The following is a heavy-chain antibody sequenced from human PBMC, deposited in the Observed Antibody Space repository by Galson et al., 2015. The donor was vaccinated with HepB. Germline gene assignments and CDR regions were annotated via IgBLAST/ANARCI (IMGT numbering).Heavy chain of an antibody. Sequence: SLRLSCAASGFTFSSYAMSWVRQAPGKGLEWVSAISGSGGSTYYADSVKGRFTISRDNSKITLYLQMNSLRAEDTAVYYCAKGLYSSGWIFDYWGQGTLVTVSS. CDR3: AKGLYSSGWIFDY. J-gene: IGHJ4*02. V-gene: IGHV3-23*01. CDR2: ISGSGGST. D-gene: IGHD6-25*01. CDR1: GFTFSSYA.